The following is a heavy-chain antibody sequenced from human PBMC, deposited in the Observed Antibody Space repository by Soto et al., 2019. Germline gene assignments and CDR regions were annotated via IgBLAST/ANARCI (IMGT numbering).Heavy chain of an antibody. V-gene: IGHV3-23*01. CDR3: ATTSTIAAAGYYFDY. D-gene: IGHD6-13*01. CDR2: ISGSGGST. J-gene: IGHJ4*02. Sequence: GGSLRLSCAASGFTFSSYAMSWVRQAPGKGLEWVSAISGSGGSTYYADSVKGRFTISRDNSKNTLYLQMNSLRAEDTAVYYCATTSTIAAAGYYFDYWGQGTLVTVSS. CDR1: GFTFSSYA.